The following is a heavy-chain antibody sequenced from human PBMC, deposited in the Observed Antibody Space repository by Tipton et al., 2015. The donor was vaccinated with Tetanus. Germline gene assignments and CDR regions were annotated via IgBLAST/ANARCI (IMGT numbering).Heavy chain of an antibody. J-gene: IGHJ4*02. CDR3: VKSKRGYSYGSFDD. D-gene: IGHD5-18*01. Sequence: SLRLSFAASGFTFSTTAMSWVRQAPGKGLEWVSTISGSGAGTYYAASVKGRVTISRDNSKNSLFLQMNTLSADDTAVYYCVKSKRGYSYGSFDDWGQGTLVTVAS. CDR2: ISGSGAGT. CDR1: GFTFSTTA. V-gene: IGHV3-23*01.